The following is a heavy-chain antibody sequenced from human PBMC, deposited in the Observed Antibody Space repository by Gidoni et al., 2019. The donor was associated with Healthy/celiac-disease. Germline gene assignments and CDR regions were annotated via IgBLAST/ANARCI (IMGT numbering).Heavy chain of an antibody. J-gene: IGHJ2*01. D-gene: IGHD3-22*01. CDR2: IWYDGSNK. CDR1: GFTFSSYG. Sequence: QVQLVESGGGVVQPGRCLRVYCAASGFTFSSYGMHWVRQAPGKGLEWVAVIWYDGSNKYYADSVKGRFTISRDNSKNTLYLQMNSLRAEDTAVYYCASSPDSSGTRYFDLWGRGTLVTVSS. V-gene: IGHV3-33*01. CDR3: ASSPDSSGTRYFDL.